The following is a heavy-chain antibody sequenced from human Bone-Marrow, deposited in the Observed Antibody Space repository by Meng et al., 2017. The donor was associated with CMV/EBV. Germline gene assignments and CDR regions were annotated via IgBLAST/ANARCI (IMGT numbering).Heavy chain of an antibody. CDR3: ARTRIEVEPDGTKIKYFNYGMDV. V-gene: IGHV1-8*01. Sequence: ASVKVSCKASGDTFSNYDIHWVRQATGQGLEWMGWMNPNSGNTGYAQKFQGGVTLTRVTSISTAYMEVSSLTSDDTAVYYCARTRIEVEPDGTKIKYFNYGMDVWGQGTTVTVSS. CDR1: GDTFSNYD. J-gene: IGHJ6*02. D-gene: IGHD2-21*01. CDR2: MNPNSGNT.